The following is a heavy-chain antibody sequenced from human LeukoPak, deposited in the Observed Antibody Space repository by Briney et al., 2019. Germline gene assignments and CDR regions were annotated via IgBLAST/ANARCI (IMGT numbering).Heavy chain of an antibody. J-gene: IGHJ6*02. CDR3: ASLYYDFWSGYPSPYYYGMDV. V-gene: IGHV4-59*08. Sequence: SETLSLTCTVSGGSISSYYWSWIRQPAGEGLEWIEYIYYSGSTNYNPSLKSRATISVDTSKNQFSLKLSSVTAADAAVYYCASLYYDFWSGYPSPYYYGMDVWGQGTTVTVSS. D-gene: IGHD3-3*01. CDR2: IYYSGST. CDR1: GGSISSYY.